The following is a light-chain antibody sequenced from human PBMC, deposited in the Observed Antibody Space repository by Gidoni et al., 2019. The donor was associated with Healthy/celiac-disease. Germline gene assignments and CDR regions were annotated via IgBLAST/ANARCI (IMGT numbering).Light chain of an antibody. V-gene: IGKV3-20*01. J-gene: IGKJ1*01. CDR1: QSVSSSY. CDR2: GAS. Sequence: EIVLTQSPGTLSLSPGERATLSCRASQSVSSSYLAWYQQKPGPSPRLLIYGASSRATCIPDRFSGSGSGTDFPLTISRLEPEDFAVYYCQQYGSSPLTFGQGTKVEIK. CDR3: QQYGSSPLT.